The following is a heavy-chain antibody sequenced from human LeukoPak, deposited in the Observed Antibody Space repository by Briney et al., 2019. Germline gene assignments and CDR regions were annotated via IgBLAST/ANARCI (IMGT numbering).Heavy chain of an antibody. Sequence: PSETLSLTCAVYGGSFSGYYWNWIRQPPGKGLEWIGNFFRSGNTYYNPSLKSRVTISVDTSRNQFSLILSSVTAADTAVYYCARGISSGSPGAYWGQGTLVTVSS. V-gene: IGHV4-34*01. CDR2: FFRSGNT. CDR1: GGSFSGYY. D-gene: IGHD6-19*01. J-gene: IGHJ4*02. CDR3: ARGISSGSPGAY.